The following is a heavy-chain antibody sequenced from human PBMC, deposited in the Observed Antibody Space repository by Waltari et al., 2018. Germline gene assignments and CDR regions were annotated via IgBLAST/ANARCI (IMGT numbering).Heavy chain of an antibody. CDR1: GGTFSSYA. CDR3: ARGPYCGGDCFEYFQH. CDR2: IIPILGIA. Sequence: QVQLVQAGAEVKKPGSSVKVSCKASGGTFSSYAISWVGQAPGQGLEWMVGIIPILGIANYAQKFQGRVTITADKSTSTAYMELSSLRSEDTAVYYCARGPYCGGDCFEYFQHWGQGTLVTVSS. D-gene: IGHD2-21*01. J-gene: IGHJ1*01. V-gene: IGHV1-69*10.